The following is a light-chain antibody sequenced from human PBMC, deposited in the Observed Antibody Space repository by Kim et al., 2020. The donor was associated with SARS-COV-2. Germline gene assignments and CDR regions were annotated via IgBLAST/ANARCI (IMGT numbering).Light chain of an antibody. J-gene: IGLJ3*02. CDR1: GGDDY. V-gene: IGLV2-14*03. Sequence: GSPGQSVTNSCTGSGGDDYDSWYQQYAGRVPKLIIYVVNRRPSGVSNRCSGTKSGNTASLTISGLQANDEAHYYCTSYISGSVWVFGGGTQLTVL. CDR3: TSYISGSVWV. CDR2: VVN.